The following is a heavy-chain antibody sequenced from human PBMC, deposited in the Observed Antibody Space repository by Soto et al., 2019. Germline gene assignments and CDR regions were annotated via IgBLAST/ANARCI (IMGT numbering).Heavy chain of an antibody. D-gene: IGHD4-4*01. V-gene: IGHV3-21*01. Sequence: PGGSLRLSCAASGFTFSSYSMNWVRQAPGKGLEWVSSISSSSSYIYYADSVKGRFTISRDNAKNSLYLQMNSLRAEDTAVYYCARDPQYSNYAGVLGYYYGMDVWGQGTTVTVSS. CDR1: GFTFSSYS. CDR2: ISSSSSYI. CDR3: ARDPQYSNYAGVLGYYYGMDV. J-gene: IGHJ6*02.